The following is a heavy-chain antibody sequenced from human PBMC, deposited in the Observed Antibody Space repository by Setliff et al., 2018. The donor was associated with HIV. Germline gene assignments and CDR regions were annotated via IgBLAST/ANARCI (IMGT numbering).Heavy chain of an antibody. Sequence: ASVKVSCKAAGYTFTTFVINGVRQATGQGLEWMGCVSGYYGRTHYAHKFQGRVTQKTDTSTMTGYMEMRSLTAEDTAVYYCARTEAYNNYDDYWGQGTLVTVSS. CDR1: GYTFTTFV. CDR3: ARTEAYNNYDDY. D-gene: IGHD3-16*01. V-gene: IGHV1-18*01. J-gene: IGHJ4*02. CDR2: VSGYYGRT.